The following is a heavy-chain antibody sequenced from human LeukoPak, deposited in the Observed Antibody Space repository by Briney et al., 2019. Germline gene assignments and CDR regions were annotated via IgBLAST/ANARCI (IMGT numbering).Heavy chain of an antibody. CDR1: GFSFSSYW. CDR2: IKQDGSEK. Sequence: SGGSLRLSCAASGFSFSSYWMTWVRKAPGKGLEWVANIKQDGSEKFYADSLKGRLIISRDNAKSSLYLQVNSLTVEDTAVYYCAREWDSGWGGTYFDNWGQGTLVTVSS. J-gene: IGHJ4*02. V-gene: IGHV3-7*01. CDR3: AREWDSGWGGTYFDN. D-gene: IGHD1-26*01.